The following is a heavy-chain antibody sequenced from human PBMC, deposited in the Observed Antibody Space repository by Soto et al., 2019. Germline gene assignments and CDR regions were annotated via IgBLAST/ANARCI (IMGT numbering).Heavy chain of an antibody. CDR3: ATGLPDDSSGYFDY. V-gene: IGHV1-24*01. J-gene: IGHJ4*02. D-gene: IGHD3-22*01. CDR1: RSTLHELS. CDR2: FDPEDGET. Sequence: ASLQVSCGVSRSTLHELSRQCVRQAPGKGLEWMGGFDPEDGETIYAQKFQGRVTMTEDTSTDTAYMELSSLRSEDTAVYYCATGLPDDSSGYFDYWGQGPLVPGSS.